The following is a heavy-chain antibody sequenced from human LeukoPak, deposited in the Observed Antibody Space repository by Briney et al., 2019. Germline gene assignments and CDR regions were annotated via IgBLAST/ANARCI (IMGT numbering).Heavy chain of an antibody. CDR1: GFTFSSYA. D-gene: IGHD3-9*01. J-gene: IGHJ4*02. V-gene: IGHV3-64*01. Sequence: GGSLRLSCAASGFTFSSYAMHWVRQAPGKGLEYVSAISSNGGSTYYANPVKGRFTISRDNSKNTLYLQMGSLRAEDMAVYYCARDRERSDYDILTGYSDYWGQGTLVTVSS. CDR3: ARDRERSDYDILTGYSDY. CDR2: ISSNGGST.